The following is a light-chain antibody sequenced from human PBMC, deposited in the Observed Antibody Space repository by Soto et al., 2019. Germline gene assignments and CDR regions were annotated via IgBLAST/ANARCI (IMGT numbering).Light chain of an antibody. J-gene: IGKJ1*01. CDR1: QSISNW. CDR2: DAS. CDR3: QQYNTYST. V-gene: IGKV1-5*01. Sequence: DIQMTQSPSTLSASVGDRVTITCRASQSISNWLAWYQQKPEKAPKLLIYDASSLESGVPSRFSGSGSGTEFTLTISSLQPDDFATYYCQQYNTYSTFGQGTKVEIK.